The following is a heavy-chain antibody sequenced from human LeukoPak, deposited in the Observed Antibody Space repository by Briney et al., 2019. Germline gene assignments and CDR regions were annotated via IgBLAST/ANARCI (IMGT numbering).Heavy chain of an antibody. D-gene: IGHD1-1*01. CDR2: IIPILGIA. V-gene: IGHV1-69*04. Sequence: SVKVSCKASGGTFSSYTISWVRQAPGQGLEWIGRIIPILGIANYAQKFQGRVTITADKSTSTAYMELSSLRSEDTAVYYCARDLERRRNWFDPWGQGTLVTVSS. CDR1: GGTFSSYT. J-gene: IGHJ5*02. CDR3: ARDLERRRNWFDP.